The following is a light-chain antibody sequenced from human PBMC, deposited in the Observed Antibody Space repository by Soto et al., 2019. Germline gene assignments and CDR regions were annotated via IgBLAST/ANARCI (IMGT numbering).Light chain of an antibody. V-gene: IGLV2-8*01. CDR3: SSYAGSNFWV. CDR1: GSDVGGYNY. Sequence: QSVLTQPPSASGSPGQSVTISCTGTGSDVGGYNYVSWYQQHPGKAPKLIIYEVSQRPSRVPDRFSGSKSGNTASLTVSGLQAEDEADYYCSSYAGSNFWVFGGGTKLTVL. CDR2: EVS. J-gene: IGLJ3*02.